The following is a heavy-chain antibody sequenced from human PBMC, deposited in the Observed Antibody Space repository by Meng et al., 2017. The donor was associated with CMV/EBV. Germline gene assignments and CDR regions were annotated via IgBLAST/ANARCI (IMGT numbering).Heavy chain of an antibody. CDR3: ARLDDFWSGSTRYWFDP. V-gene: IGHV4-39*01. D-gene: IGHD3-3*01. CDR2: IYYSGST. Sequence: SETLSLTCTVPGGSISSSSYYWGWIRQPPGKGLEWIGSIYYSGSTYYNPSLKSRVTISVDTSKNQFSLKLSSVTAADTAVYYCARLDDFWSGSTRYWFDPWGQGTLVTVSS. CDR1: GGSISSSSYY. J-gene: IGHJ5*02.